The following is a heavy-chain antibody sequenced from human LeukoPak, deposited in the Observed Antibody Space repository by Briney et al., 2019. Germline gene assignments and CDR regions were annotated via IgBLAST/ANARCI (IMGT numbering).Heavy chain of an antibody. CDR3: ARLKYYGSGSYYFAY. CDR1: GYSFTNYW. Sequence: GESLKISCKGSGYSFTNYWITWVRQMPGKGLEWMWRIDPSDSYTNYSPSFQGHVTISADRSISAAYLQWSSLKASDTAMYYCARLKYYGSGSYYFAYWGQGTLVTVSS. D-gene: IGHD3-10*01. CDR2: IDPSDSYT. V-gene: IGHV5-10-1*01. J-gene: IGHJ4*02.